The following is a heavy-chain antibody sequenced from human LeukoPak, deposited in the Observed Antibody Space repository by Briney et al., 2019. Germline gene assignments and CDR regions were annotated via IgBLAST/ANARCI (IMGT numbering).Heavy chain of an antibody. V-gene: IGHV4-31*03. J-gene: IGHJ4*02. CDR3: ARGHKYYYGSGTPSEFDY. Sequence: SQTLSLTCTVSGGSLSSGGYYWSWIRQHPGKGLEWIGYIYYSGSTYYNPSLKSRVTISVDTSKNQFSLKLSSVIAADTAVYYCARGHKYYYGSGTPSEFDYWGQGTLVTVSS. CDR2: IYYSGST. CDR1: GGSLSSGGYY. D-gene: IGHD3-10*01.